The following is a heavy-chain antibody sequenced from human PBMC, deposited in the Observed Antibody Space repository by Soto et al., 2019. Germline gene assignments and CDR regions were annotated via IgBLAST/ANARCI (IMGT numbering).Heavy chain of an antibody. J-gene: IGHJ4*02. V-gene: IGHV1-46*01. D-gene: IGHD4-17*01. CDR1: GYTFISYY. Sequence: QVQLVQSGAEVKKPGASVKVSCKASGYTFISYYIHWVQQAPGQGLEWMGVINPSDGSTSYAQKFQGRVTMTRDTSTSTVYMELSSLRSDDTAVYFCARLATVTPPYYFDFWGQGTLVTVSS. CDR2: INPSDGST. CDR3: ARLATVTPPYYFDF.